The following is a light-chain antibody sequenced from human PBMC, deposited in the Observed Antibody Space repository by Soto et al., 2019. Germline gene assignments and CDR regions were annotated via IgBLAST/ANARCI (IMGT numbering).Light chain of an antibody. CDR2: EGS. Sequence: QSALTQPASVSGSPGQSITISCTGTSSDVGSYNLVSWYQQHPGKAPKLMIYEGSKRPSGVSNRFSGSKSGNTASLTNSGLQAEDEADYFCCSYAGSSTSHVVFGGGTKVTVL. CDR1: SSDVGSYNL. CDR3: CSYAGSSTSHVV. J-gene: IGLJ2*01. V-gene: IGLV2-23*01.